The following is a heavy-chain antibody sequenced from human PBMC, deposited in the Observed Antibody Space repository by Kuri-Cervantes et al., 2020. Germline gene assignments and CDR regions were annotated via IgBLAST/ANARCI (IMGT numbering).Heavy chain of an antibody. CDR3: AKDMLQGPPGWSSGWDFSAFDI. CDR2: ISSSGSTI. Sequence: GESLKISCAASGFTFSDYYMSWIRQAPGKGLEWVSYISSSGSTIYYADSVKGRFTISRDNAKNSLYLQMNSLRAEDTALYYCAKDMLQGPPGWSSGWDFSAFDIWGQGTMVTVSS. CDR1: GFTFSDYY. D-gene: IGHD6-19*01. J-gene: IGHJ3*02. V-gene: IGHV3-11*01.